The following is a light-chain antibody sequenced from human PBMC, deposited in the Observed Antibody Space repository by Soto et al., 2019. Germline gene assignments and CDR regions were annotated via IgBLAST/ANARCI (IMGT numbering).Light chain of an antibody. CDR3: SSYTNSNSYV. J-gene: IGLJ1*01. CDR1: SSDVGAYKY. V-gene: IGLV2-14*01. CDR2: EVS. Sequence: QSVLTQPASVSGSPGQSITISCTGTSSDVGAYKYVSWYQQHPDKAPKLMIYEVSNRPSGVSNRFSGSKSGNTASLTISGLQTEDEADYYCSSYTNSNSYVFGTGTKVTVL.